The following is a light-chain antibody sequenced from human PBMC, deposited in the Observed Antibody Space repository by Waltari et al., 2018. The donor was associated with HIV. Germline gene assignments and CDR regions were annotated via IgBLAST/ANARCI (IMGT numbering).Light chain of an antibody. J-gene: IGLJ2*01. CDR2: RDN. CDR3: AAWDDSLGGFVV. Sequence: QSVLTHSPSTSWPPGPRFTISCSGGISNIVSNYVYWYQGLPGTAPKLLIYRDNQRPSGVPDRFSASKSGTSASLAISGLRSEDEADYYCAAWDDSLGGFVVFGGGTKLTVL. CDR1: ISNIVSNY. V-gene: IGLV1-47*01.